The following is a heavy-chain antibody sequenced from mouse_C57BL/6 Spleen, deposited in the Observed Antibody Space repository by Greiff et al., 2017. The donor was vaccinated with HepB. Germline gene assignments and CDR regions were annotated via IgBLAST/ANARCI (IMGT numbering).Heavy chain of an antibody. CDR3: ARGAYGYDGGDY. CDR2: INPSNGGT. Sequence: VQLQQSGTELVKPGASVKLSCKASGYTFTSYWMHWVKQRPGQGLEWIGNINPSNGGTNYTEKFKSKATLPVDKSSSTAYMQLSSLTSEDSAVYYWARGAYGYDGGDYWGQGTTLTVAS. CDR1: GYTFTSYW. V-gene: IGHV1-53*01. J-gene: IGHJ2*01. D-gene: IGHD2-2*01.